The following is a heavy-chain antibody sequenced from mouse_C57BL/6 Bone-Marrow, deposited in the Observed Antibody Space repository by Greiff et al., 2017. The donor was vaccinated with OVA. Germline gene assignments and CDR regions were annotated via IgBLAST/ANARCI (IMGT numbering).Heavy chain of an antibody. CDR2: IRSKSNNYAT. Sequence: EVQVVESGGGLVQPKGSLKLSCAASGFSFNTYAMNWVRQAPGKGLEWVARIRSKSNNYATYYADSVKDRFTISRDDSESMLYLQMNNLKTEDTAMYYCVRHTLTGKGYFDVWGTGTTVTVSS. CDR3: VRHTLTGKGYFDV. J-gene: IGHJ1*03. CDR1: GFSFNTYA. D-gene: IGHD4-1*01. V-gene: IGHV10-1*01.